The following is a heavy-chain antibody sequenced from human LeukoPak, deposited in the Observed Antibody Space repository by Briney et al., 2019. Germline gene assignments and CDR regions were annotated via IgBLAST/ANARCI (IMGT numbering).Heavy chain of an antibody. D-gene: IGHD3-22*01. J-gene: IGHJ4*02. Sequence: SETLSLTCTVSGGSISTSNYYWGWIRQPPGKGLEWIGNIFYSGSTYYSPSLKSRVTISLDTSRNQFSLKLSSVTAADTAVYYCARVITHYYDSSGWRTGRYYFDYWGQGTLVTVSS. CDR1: GGSISTSNYY. CDR3: ARVITHYYDSSGWRTGRYYFDY. CDR2: IFYSGST. V-gene: IGHV4-39*07.